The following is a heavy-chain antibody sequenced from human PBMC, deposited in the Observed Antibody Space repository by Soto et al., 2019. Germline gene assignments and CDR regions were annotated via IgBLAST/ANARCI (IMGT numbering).Heavy chain of an antibody. CDR3: ARPLYSYGPMDV. CDR1: GGSISSGGYY. V-gene: IGHV4-61*08. CDR2: INHSGST. D-gene: IGHD5-18*01. Sequence: PSETLSLTCTVSGGSISSGGYYWSWIRQHPGKGLEWIGEINHSGSTNYNPSLKSRVTISVDTSKNQFSLKLSSVTAADTAVYYCARPLYSYGPMDVWGQGTTVTVSS. J-gene: IGHJ6*02.